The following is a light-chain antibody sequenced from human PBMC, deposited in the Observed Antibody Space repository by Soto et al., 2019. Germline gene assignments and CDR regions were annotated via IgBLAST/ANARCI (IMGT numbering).Light chain of an antibody. J-gene: IGLJ1*01. V-gene: IGLV2-23*02. CDR3: CSYTRSGSFV. CDR1: SSDVGIDNL. Sequence: SMLPQPASVSWSPGQPISISCTVISSDVGIDNLVSWYQHFPCKAPKITSYEVNKRPSGVSNRFSGSKSGSTASVTISGLQAEYEAGYYCCSYTRSGSFVFGTGTKVTVL. CDR2: EVN.